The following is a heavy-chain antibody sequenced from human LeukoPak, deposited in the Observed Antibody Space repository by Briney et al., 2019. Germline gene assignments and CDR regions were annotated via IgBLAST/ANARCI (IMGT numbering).Heavy chain of an antibody. D-gene: IGHD5-12*01. CDR2: VYDHDIS. V-gene: IGHV4-59*01. Sequence: SETLSLTCSVSGASIRSYFGSWLRHSPGKGLEGIGYVYDHDISNFNPSLESRVTILVDRSKSQFSLKLRSVTAADTAVYYCARGLVLATDDASDISGPGTMVTVSS. CDR1: GASIRSYF. CDR3: ARGLVLATDDASDI. J-gene: IGHJ3*02.